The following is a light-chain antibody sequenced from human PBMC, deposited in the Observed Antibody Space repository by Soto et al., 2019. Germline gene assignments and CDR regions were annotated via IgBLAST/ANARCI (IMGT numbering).Light chain of an antibody. V-gene: IGKV1-12*01. CDR2: AAS. Sequence: DIQLTQYPSSVSAAVGDRVTITCRASQGIGIYLAWYQQKPGKAPNLLIYAASTLQSGVPSRFRGSGSGTDFTLTISSLQPEAVATYFCQQANNLPYTFGQGTKVDIK. J-gene: IGKJ2*01. CDR3: QQANNLPYT. CDR1: QGIGIY.